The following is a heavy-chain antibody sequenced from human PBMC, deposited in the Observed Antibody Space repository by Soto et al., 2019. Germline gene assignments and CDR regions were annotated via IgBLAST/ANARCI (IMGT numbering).Heavy chain of an antibody. CDR3: ARAYYDSSGYYFDY. V-gene: IGHV1-8*01. CDR1: GYTFTSYD. Sequence: QVQLVQSGAEVKRPGASVKVSCKASGYTFTSYDINWVRQATGQGLEWMGWMNPNSGNTGYAQKFQGRVTMTRSTFISTAYMELSSLRSEDTAVYYCARAYYDSSGYYFDYWGQGTLVTVSS. J-gene: IGHJ4*02. D-gene: IGHD3-22*01. CDR2: MNPNSGNT.